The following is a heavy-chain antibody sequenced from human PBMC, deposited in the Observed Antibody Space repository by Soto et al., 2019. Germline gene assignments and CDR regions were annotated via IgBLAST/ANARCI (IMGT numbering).Heavy chain of an antibody. CDR2: IYYSGST. Sequence: AEPLSLTCAVSRASISRYYCSWIRQPPGKGLEWIGYIYYSGSTNYNPSLKSRVTISVDTSKNQFSLKLSSVTAADTAVYYCARMYYYDSSGYLYYFY. V-gene: IGHV4-59*01. CDR1: RASISRYY. D-gene: IGHD3-22*01. CDR3: ARMYYYDSSGYLYYFY. J-gene: IGHJ4*01.